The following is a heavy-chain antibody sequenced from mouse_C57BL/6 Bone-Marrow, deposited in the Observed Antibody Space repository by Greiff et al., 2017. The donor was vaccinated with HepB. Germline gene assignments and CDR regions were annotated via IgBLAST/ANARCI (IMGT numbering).Heavy chain of an antibody. Sequence: QVQLQQSGAELVRPGASVTLSCKASGHTFTDYEMHWVKQTPVHGLEWIGAIDPETGGTAYNQKFKGKAILTADKSSSTAYMELRILTSEDSAVYYCTRSGYYYGSRDYWGQGTTLTVSS. CDR2: IDPETGGT. D-gene: IGHD1-1*01. CDR3: TRSGYYYGSRDY. V-gene: IGHV1-15*01. J-gene: IGHJ2*01. CDR1: GHTFTDYE.